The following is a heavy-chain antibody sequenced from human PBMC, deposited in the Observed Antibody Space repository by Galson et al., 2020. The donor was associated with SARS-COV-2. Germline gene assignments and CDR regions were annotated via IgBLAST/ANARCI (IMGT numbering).Heavy chain of an antibody. Sequence: SVKVSCKVTGGNFGSYGINWVRQAPGQGLEWMARIVPVFGTTTYAEKFQGGVTTTADRSTSTAYMELTSLRSDDTAVYYCATDRGQCTDVCRLRDITNWVYFDNWGQGTLVTVSS. D-gene: IGHD2-8*01. J-gene: IGHJ4*02. V-gene: IGHV1-69*06. CDR1: GGNFGSYG. CDR3: ATDRGQCTDVCRLRDITNWVYFDN. CDR2: IVPVFGTT.